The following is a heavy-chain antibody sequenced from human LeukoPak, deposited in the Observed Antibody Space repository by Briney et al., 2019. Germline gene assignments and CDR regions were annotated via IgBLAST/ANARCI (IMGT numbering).Heavy chain of an antibody. J-gene: IGHJ4*02. CDR2: INPSGGST. Sequence: ASVKVSCKASGYTFTSYYMHWVRQAPGQGLEWMGIINPSGGSTSYAQKFQGRVTMTRDTSTSTVYMELSSLRSEDTAVYYCAGRGEAVAGSGPNDRFGYWGQGTLVTVSS. V-gene: IGHV1-46*01. CDR1: GYTFTSYY. D-gene: IGHD6-19*01. CDR3: AGRGEAVAGSGPNDRFGY.